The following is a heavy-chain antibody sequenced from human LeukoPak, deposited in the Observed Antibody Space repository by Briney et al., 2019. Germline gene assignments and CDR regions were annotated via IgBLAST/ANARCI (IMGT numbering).Heavy chain of an antibody. V-gene: IGHV5-51*01. D-gene: IGHD3-22*01. CDR3: ARKAGDYYDSSGYNPADY. J-gene: IGHJ4*02. CDR2: IYPGDSDT. CDR1: GYSFTSYW. Sequence: GESLKISCKGSGYSFTSYWIGWVRQMPGKGLEWMGIIYPGDSDTRYSPSLQGQVTISADKSISTAYLQWSSLKASDTAMYYCARKAGDYYDSSGYNPADYWGQGTLVTVSS.